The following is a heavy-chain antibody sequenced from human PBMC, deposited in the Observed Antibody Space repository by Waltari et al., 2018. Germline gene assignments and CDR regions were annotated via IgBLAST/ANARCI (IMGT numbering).Heavy chain of an antibody. Sequence: QAQLEQSATEVKKPGASVKLSCKASGYRFTGYFMHWVRRVPGPGLEWMGIINPPGTGRAYADNFQGGLSLARDTSTQTDYMELSSLTSEDTALYYCARDNSSDDLNWWFDPWGQGTLVTVSS. V-gene: IGHV1-46*01. D-gene: IGHD1-1*01. CDR3: ARDNSSDDLNWWFDP. J-gene: IGHJ5*02. CDR2: INPPGTGR. CDR1: GYRFTGYF.